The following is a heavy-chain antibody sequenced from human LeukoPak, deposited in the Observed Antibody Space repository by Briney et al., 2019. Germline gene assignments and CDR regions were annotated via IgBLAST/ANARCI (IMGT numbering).Heavy chain of an antibody. CDR3: AKDFVDYGNSPPHDAFDI. CDR2: IRYDGSNK. V-gene: IGHV3-30*02. D-gene: IGHD4-11*01. Sequence: GGSLRLSCAASGFTFSSYGMHWVRQAPGKGLEWVAFIRYDGSNKYYADSVKGRFTISRDNSKNTLYLQMNSLRAEDTAVYYCAKDFVDYGNSPPHDAFDIWGQGTMVTVSS. CDR1: GFTFSSYG. J-gene: IGHJ3*02.